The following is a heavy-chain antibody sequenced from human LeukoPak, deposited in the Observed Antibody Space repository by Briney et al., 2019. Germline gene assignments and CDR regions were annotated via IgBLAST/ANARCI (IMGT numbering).Heavy chain of an antibody. V-gene: IGHV4-39*07. CDR3: ARVVTRADSNYVESYMDV. J-gene: IGHJ6*03. CDR2: IYYGGST. D-gene: IGHD4-11*01. CDR1: GGSISSSSYY. Sequence: SETLSLTCTVSGGSISSSSYYWGWIRQPPGKGLEWIGSIYYGGSTYYNPSLKSRVTISVDTSKNQFSLKVSSVTAADTAVYYCARVVTRADSNYVESYMDVWGKGTTVTVSS.